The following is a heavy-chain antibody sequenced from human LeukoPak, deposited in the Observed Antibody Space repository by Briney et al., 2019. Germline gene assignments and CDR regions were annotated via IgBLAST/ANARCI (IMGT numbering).Heavy chain of an antibody. Sequence: SQTLSLTCTVSGGSISSGGYYWSWIRQHPGRGLEWLGYIYYSGSTYYNPSLKSRDTISVDTSKNQFSLKLSSVTAADTAVYYCARGPGYCSSTSCPNYYYYGMDVRGQGTTVNVS. CDR1: GGSISSGGYY. J-gene: IGHJ6*02. CDR2: IYYSGST. CDR3: ARGPGYCSSTSCPNYYYYGMDV. V-gene: IGHV4-31*03. D-gene: IGHD2-2*01.